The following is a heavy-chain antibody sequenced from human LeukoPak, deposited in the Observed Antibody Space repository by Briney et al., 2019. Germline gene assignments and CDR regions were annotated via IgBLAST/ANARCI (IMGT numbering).Heavy chain of an antibody. CDR2: ITSGSSYI. D-gene: IGHD5-12*01. Sequence: GGSLRLSCAASGFTFSSYNMNWVRQAPGKGLEWVSSITSGSSYIYYADSVKGRFTISRDNAKNSLYLQMNSLRAEDTAVYYCARDGPRSGYDLGHFDNLGQGTLVTASS. J-gene: IGHJ4*02. CDR3: ARDGPRSGYDLGHFDN. V-gene: IGHV3-21*01. CDR1: GFTFSSYN.